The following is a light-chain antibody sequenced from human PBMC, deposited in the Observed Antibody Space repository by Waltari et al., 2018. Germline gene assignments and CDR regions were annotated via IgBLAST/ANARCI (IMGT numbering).Light chain of an antibody. CDR3: SSYTASSTRV. CDR2: VVS. V-gene: IGLV2-14*01. J-gene: IGLJ3*02. CDR1: RSDVGGYNY. Sequence: QSALTQPASVSGSPGQSITISCTGTRSDVGGYNYVSWYQQHPDKVPKLIIFVVSHRPSGVSDRFSGSKSGNTASLTISGLQTEDEANYYCSSYTASSTRVFGGGTTLTVL.